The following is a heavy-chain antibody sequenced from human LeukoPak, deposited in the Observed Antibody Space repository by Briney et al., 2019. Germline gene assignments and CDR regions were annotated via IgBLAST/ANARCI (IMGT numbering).Heavy chain of an antibody. J-gene: IGHJ4*02. CDR1: GASISHFY. D-gene: IGHD3-16*01. CDR2: IYYSGST. CDR3: ARVVRGSDFDY. V-gene: IGHV4-59*01. Sequence: SETLSLTCTVSGASISHFYWSWIRQPPGKGLEWIGYIYYSGSTNYNPSLKSRVTISVDTSKNQFSLKLSSVTAADTAVYYCARVVRGSDFDYWGQGTLVTVSS.